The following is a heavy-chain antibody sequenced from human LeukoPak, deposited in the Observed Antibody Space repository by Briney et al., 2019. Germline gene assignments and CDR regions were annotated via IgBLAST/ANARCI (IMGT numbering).Heavy chain of an antibody. CDR3: ARNLLRHCNNSSFPQIYF. J-gene: IGHJ4*02. V-gene: IGHV1-18*01. D-gene: IGHD2-2*01. CDR2: ISAYNGNT. Sequence: ASVKVSCKASGYTFTSYGISWVRQAPGQGLEWMGWISAYNGNTNYAQKLQGRVTMTTDTSTSTAYMVLRSLRCDDTAVYYCARNLLRHCNNSSFPQIYFWGQGTLVPVSS. CDR1: GYTFTSYG.